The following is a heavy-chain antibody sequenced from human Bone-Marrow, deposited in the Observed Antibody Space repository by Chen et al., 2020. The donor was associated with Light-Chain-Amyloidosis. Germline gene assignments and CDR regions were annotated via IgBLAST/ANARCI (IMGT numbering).Heavy chain of an antibody. V-gene: IGHV3-74*01. J-gene: IGHJ4*02. D-gene: IGHD1-20*01. Sequence: EVQLVESGGGLVQPGGSLRLSCAASGFTFSSYWIHWVRQAPGKGLVWVSRINSDGSSTSDADSVKGRFTISRDNAKNTLYLQMSSLRAEDTAVYYCTTQGVITGMRYWGQGTLVTVSS. CDR3: TTQGVITGMRY. CDR2: INSDGSST. CDR1: GFTFSSYW.